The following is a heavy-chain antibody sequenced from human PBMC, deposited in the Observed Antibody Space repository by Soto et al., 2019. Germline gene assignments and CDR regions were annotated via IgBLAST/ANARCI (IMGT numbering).Heavy chain of an antibody. J-gene: IGHJ4*02. CDR3: AREGYSSSSAKAAARAGIDY. Sequence: GASVKVSCKASGYTFTSYYMHWVRQAPGQGLEWMGIINPSGGSTSYAQKFQGRVTMTRDTSTSTVYMELSSLRSEDTAVYYCAREGYSSSSAKAAARAGIDYWGQGTLVTVSS. CDR1: GYTFTSYY. D-gene: IGHD6-13*01. V-gene: IGHV1-46*01. CDR2: INPSGGST.